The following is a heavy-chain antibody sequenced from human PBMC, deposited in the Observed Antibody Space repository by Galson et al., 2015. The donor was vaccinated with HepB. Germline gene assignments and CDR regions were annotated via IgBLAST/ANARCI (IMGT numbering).Heavy chain of an antibody. Sequence: SVKVSCKASGYSFTRYGISWVRQAPGQGLEWMGWISTYTDNTNYAQKFQGRVTMTTDTSTSTAYMELRSLRSDDTAVYYCVTLQELAGDVFDYWGQGTLVTVS. J-gene: IGHJ4*02. CDR3: VTLQELAGDVFDY. D-gene: IGHD1-1*01. CDR2: ISTYTDNT. CDR1: GYSFTRYG. V-gene: IGHV1-18*01.